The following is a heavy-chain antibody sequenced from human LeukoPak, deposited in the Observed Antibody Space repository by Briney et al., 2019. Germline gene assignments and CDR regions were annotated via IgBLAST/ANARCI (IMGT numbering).Heavy chain of an antibody. CDR2: ISAYNGNT. J-gene: IGHJ4*02. D-gene: IGHD3-10*01. V-gene: IGHV1-18*01. CDR3: GTYYYGSGSYGPVDY. CDR1: GYTFTSYG. Sequence: ASVKVSCKASGYTFTSYGISWVRQAPGQGLEWMGWISAYNGNTNYAQKLQGRVTMTTDTSTSTAYMELRSLRSDDTAVHYCGTYYYGSGSYGPVDYWGQGTLVTVSS.